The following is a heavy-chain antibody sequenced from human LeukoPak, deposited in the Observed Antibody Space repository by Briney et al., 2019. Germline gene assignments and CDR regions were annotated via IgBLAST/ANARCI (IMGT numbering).Heavy chain of an antibody. CDR1: GFTVSSNY. J-gene: IGHJ3*02. Sequence: GGSLRLSCAASGFTVSSNYMSWVRQAPGKGLEWVSVIYSGGSTYYADSVKGRFTISRDNSKNTLYLQMNSLRAEDTAVYYCARDHGGASGSYKDAFDIWGQGTMVTVSS. D-gene: IGHD1-26*01. V-gene: IGHV3-53*01. CDR2: IYSGGST. CDR3: ARDHGGASGSYKDAFDI.